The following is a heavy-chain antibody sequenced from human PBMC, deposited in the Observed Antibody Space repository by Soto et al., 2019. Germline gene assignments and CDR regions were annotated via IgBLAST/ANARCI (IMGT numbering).Heavy chain of an antibody. CDR1: GFTFSSYA. CDR2: ISGSGGST. D-gene: IGHD3-10*01. J-gene: IGHJ6*02. V-gene: IGHV3-23*01. CDR3: AKDTNGVGYGMDV. Sequence: EVQLLESGGGLIQPGGSLRLSCAASGFTFSSYAMSWVRQAPGKGLEWVSGISGSGGSTYYADSVKGRFTISRDNSKKTLYLQMSSLRAEDTAVYYCAKDTNGVGYGMDVWGQGTTVTVSS.